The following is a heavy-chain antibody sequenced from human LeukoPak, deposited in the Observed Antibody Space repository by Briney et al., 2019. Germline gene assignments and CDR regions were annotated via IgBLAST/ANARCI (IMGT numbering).Heavy chain of an antibody. Sequence: ASVNVSSTASGYTFTMYDINCVRQAPGQGREWMGWMNPNRGNTGYAQKFQGRVTMTRNTSISTAYMELSSLRSEDTAVYYCARREARYCSSTSCSPPNRTFDYWGQGTLVTVSS. V-gene: IGHV1-8*01. CDR2: MNPNRGNT. CDR1: GYTFTMYD. J-gene: IGHJ4*02. CDR3: ARREARYCSSTSCSPPNRTFDY. D-gene: IGHD2-2*01.